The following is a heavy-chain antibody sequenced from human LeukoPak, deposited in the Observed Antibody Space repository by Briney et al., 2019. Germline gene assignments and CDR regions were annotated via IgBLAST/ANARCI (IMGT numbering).Heavy chain of an antibody. V-gene: IGHV4-59*01. CDR2: IYYSGST. CDR1: GGSISSYY. J-gene: IGHJ4*02. Sequence: PSGTLSLTCTVSGGSISSYYWSWIRQPPGKGLERFGYIYYSGSTNYNPSLKSRVTISVDTSKNQFSLKLSSVTAADTAVYYCARAQDSSGYPYYFDYWGQGTLVTVSS. D-gene: IGHD3-22*01. CDR3: ARAQDSSGYPYYFDY.